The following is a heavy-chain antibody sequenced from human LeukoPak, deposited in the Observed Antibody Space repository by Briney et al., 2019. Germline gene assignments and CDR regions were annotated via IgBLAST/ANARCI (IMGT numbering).Heavy chain of an antibody. CDR3: AKGGGYGSSIDY. CDR1: GFTFSSYA. D-gene: IGHD5-12*01. CDR2: ISGGGVST. V-gene: IGHV3-23*01. Sequence: GGSLRLSCASSGFTFSSYAMSWVRQAPGKGLEWVSGISGGGVSTYYADSVKGRFTISRDNSNNTLYLQMNILRAEDTAVYYCAKGGGYGSSIDYWGQGTLVTVSS. J-gene: IGHJ4*02.